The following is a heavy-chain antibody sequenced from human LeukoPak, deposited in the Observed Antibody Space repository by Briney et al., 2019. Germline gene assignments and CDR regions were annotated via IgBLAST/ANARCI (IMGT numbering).Heavy chain of an antibody. CDR2: ISGSGGDT. J-gene: IGHJ4*02. Sequence: GGSLRLSCAASGFTFSNFAMSWVRQAPGKGLEWVSAISGSGGDTYYADSVKGRFAISRDNAKSTLYLQMNSLRAEDTALYYCAKDTLLLLYWGQGTLVTVSS. V-gene: IGHV3-23*01. CDR3: AKDTLLLLY. CDR1: GFTFSNFA. D-gene: IGHD3-22*01.